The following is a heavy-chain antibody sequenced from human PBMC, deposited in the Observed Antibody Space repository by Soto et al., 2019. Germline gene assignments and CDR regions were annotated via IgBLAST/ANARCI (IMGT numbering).Heavy chain of an antibody. CDR2: INHSGST. CDR3: ARGRITIFGVVISKHDTFDY. V-gene: IGHV4-34*01. D-gene: IGHD3-3*01. J-gene: IGHJ4*02. CDR1: GGSFSGYY. Sequence: PSETLSLTCAVYGGSFSGYYWSWIRQPPGKGLEWIGEINHSGSTNYNPSLKSRVTISVDTSKNQFSLKLSSVTAADTAVYYCARGRITIFGVVISKHDTFDYWGQGTLVTVSS.